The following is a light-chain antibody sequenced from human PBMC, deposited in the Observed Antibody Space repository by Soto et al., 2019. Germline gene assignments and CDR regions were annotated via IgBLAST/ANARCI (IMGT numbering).Light chain of an antibody. V-gene: IGKV1-5*03. Sequence: DIQMTQSPSTLSGSVGDRVTITCRASQTISSWLAWYQQKPGKAPKLLIYKASTLKSGVPSRFSGSGSGTEFTLTISSLQPDDSATYHCQQYNSYPYTFGQGTKVDIK. CDR3: QQYNSYPYT. CDR1: QTISSW. J-gene: IGKJ2*01. CDR2: KAS.